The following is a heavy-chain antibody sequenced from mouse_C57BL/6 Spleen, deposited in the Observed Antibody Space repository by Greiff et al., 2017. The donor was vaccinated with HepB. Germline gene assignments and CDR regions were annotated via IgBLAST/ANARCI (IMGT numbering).Heavy chain of an antibody. V-gene: IGHV2-6-1*01. J-gene: IGHJ4*01. D-gene: IGHD1-2*01. CDR3: ARHASFIVGAMDY. Sequence: VKLMESGPGLVAPSQSLSITCTVSGFSLTSYGVHWVRQPPGKGLEWLVVIWSDGSTTYNSALKSRLSISKDNSKSQVFLKMNSIQTDDTAMYYCARHASFIVGAMDYWGQGTSVTVSS. CDR2: IWSDGST. CDR1: GFSLTSYG.